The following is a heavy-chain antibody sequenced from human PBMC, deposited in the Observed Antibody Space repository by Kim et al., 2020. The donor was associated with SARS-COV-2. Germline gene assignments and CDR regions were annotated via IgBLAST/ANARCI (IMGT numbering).Heavy chain of an antibody. Sequence: YSSGSTYYNPSLKRRVTISVDTSKNQFSLKLSSVTAADTAVYYCASDMAVWGQGTLVTVSS. V-gene: IGHV4-31*02. CDR3: ASDMAV. D-gene: IGHD3-10*01. J-gene: IGHJ4*02. CDR2: YSSGST.